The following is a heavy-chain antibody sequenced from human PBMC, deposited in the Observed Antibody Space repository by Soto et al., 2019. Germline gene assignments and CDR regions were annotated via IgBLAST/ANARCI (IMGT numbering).Heavy chain of an antibody. CDR3: ARVRDYGDYGSGQAVDY. D-gene: IGHD4-17*01. CDR1: GGSFSGYY. Sequence: QVQLQQWGAGLLKPSETLSLTCAVYGGSFSGYYWSWIRQPPGTGLEWIGEINHSGSTNYNPSLKRRVTISVDTSKNQLSLKLSSVTAADTAVYYCARVRDYGDYGSGQAVDYWGQGTLVTVSS. J-gene: IGHJ4*02. V-gene: IGHV4-34*01. CDR2: INHSGST.